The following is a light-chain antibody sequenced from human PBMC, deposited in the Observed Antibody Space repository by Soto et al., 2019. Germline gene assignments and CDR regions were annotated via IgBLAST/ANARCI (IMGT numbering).Light chain of an antibody. CDR2: DAS. J-gene: IGKJ4*01. CDR3: QQYDNLPPL. Sequence: DIQMTQSPSSLSASVGDRVTITCQASQDISNYLNWYQQKPGKAPKLLIYDASNLETGVPSRFSGSGSGTDFTFTISSLQPEDIATYYCQQYDNLPPLFGGGTKVEI. V-gene: IGKV1-33*01. CDR1: QDISNY.